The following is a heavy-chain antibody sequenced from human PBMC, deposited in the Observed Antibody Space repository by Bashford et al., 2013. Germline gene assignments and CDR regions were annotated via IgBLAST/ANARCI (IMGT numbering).Heavy chain of an antibody. J-gene: IGHJ4*02. CDR3: ARGTQQLDF. V-gene: IGHV1-18*01. Sequence: ASVKVSCKTSGYIIDSYGISWVRQAPGQGLEWMGWITTYNGNTNYAQKVQGRVTMTTDTSTSTAYMELRSLRSDDTAVYYCARGTQQLDFWGQGTLVTVSS. CDR1: GYIIDSYG. D-gene: IGHD6-13*01. CDR2: ITTYNGNT.